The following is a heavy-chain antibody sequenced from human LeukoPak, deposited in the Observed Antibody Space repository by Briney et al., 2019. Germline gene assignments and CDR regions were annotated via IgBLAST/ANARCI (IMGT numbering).Heavy chain of an antibody. J-gene: IGHJ4*02. D-gene: IGHD5-12*01. V-gene: IGHV4-31*03. CDR2: IYYSGST. CDR1: GGSISSGGYY. Sequence: SQTLSLTCTVSGGSISSGGYYWSWIRQHPGKGLEWIGYIYYSGSTYYNPSLKSRVTISVDTSKNQFSLKLSSVTAADTAVYYCPKDKGSGYDFDYWGQGNLVTVSS. CDR3: PKDKGSGYDFDY.